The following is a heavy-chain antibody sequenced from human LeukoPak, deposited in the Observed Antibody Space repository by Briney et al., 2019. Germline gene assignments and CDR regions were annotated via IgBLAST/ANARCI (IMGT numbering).Heavy chain of an antibody. Sequence: SETLSLTCSVSGGSIISSTYYWGWIRQPPGKGLEWIGSIYYSGSTYYNPSLKSRVTISVDTSKNQFSLKLSSVTAADTAVYYCARGLYSGYENYFDYWGQGTLVTVSS. CDR1: GGSIISSTYY. J-gene: IGHJ4*02. CDR3: ARGLYSGYENYFDY. CDR2: IYYSGST. D-gene: IGHD5-12*01. V-gene: IGHV4-39*07.